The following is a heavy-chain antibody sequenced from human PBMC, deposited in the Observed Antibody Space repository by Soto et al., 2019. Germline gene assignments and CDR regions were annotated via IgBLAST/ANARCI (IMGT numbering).Heavy chain of an antibody. CDR3: ARGSSIAGLYYGMDV. V-gene: IGHV4-59*06. Sequence: SETLSLTCTVSGGSINSYYWSWIRQHPGKGLEWIGYNYYSGITYYNPSLKSRVTISLDTSKNQFSLKLSSVTAADTAVYYCARGSSIAGLYYGMDVWGQGTTVTVSS. J-gene: IGHJ6*02. CDR1: GGSINSYY. D-gene: IGHD6-6*01. CDR2: NYYSGIT.